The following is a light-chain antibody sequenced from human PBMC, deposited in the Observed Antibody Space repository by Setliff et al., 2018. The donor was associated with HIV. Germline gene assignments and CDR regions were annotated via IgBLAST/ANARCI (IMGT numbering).Light chain of an antibody. CDR2: EVS. J-gene: IGLJ1*01. Sequence: QSVLTQPRSVSGSPGQSVTISCTGTSSDVGGYNYVSWYQQHPGKAPQLMIYEVSNRPSGVSNRFSGSKSGNTASLTISGLQAEDESDYYCCSYASGSTSLFVFGTGTKVTVL. CDR3: CSYASGSTSLFV. V-gene: IGLV2-11*01. CDR1: SSDVGGYNY.